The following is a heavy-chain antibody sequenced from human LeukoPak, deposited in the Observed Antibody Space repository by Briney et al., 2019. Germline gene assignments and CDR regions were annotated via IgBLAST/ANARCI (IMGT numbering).Heavy chain of an antibody. D-gene: IGHD6-19*01. J-gene: IGHJ4*02. CDR3: ARAGVPLGGAVAGTYYFDY. Sequence: GGSRRLSCAASGFTFSSYSMNWVRQAPGKGLEWVSSISSSSSYIYYADSVKGRFTISRDNAKNSLYLQMNSLRAEDTAVYYCARAGVPLGGAVAGTYYFDYWGQGTLVTVSS. CDR2: ISSSSSYI. CDR1: GFTFSSYS. V-gene: IGHV3-21*01.